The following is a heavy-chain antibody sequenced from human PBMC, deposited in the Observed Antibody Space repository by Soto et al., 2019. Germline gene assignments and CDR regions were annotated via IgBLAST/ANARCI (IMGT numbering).Heavy chain of an antibody. CDR2: ISGSGGST. Sequence: GGSLRLSCAASGFTFSSYAMSWVRQAPGKGLEWVSAISGSGGSTYYADSVKGRFTISRDNSKNTLYLQMNSLRAEDTAVYYCARQNKRIAVAGTRSSWFDPWGQGTLVTVSS. CDR3: ARQNKRIAVAGTRSSWFDP. V-gene: IGHV3-23*01. CDR1: GFTFSSYA. D-gene: IGHD6-19*01. J-gene: IGHJ5*02.